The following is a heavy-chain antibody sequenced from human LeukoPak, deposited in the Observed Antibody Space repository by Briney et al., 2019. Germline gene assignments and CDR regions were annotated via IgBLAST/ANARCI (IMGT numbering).Heavy chain of an antibody. CDR2: ISSSGSTI. CDR3: ARDYGDSPTQYYFDY. J-gene: IGHJ4*02. V-gene: IGHV3-48*03. CDR1: GFTFSSYE. D-gene: IGHD4-17*01. Sequence: PGGSLRLSCAASGFTFSSYERNWVRQAPGKGLEGVSYISSSGSTIYYADSVKGRFNISRDNAKNSLYLQMNSLRAEDTAVYYCARDYGDSPTQYYFDYWGQGTLVTVSS.